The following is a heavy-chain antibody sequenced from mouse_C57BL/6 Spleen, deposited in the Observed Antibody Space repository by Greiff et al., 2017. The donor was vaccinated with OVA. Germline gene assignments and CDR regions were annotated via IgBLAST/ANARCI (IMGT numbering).Heavy chain of an antibody. D-gene: IGHD1-1*01. J-gene: IGHJ2*01. V-gene: IGHV1-54*01. Sequence: QVQLQQSGAELVRPGTSVKVSCKASGYAFTNYLIEWVKQRPGQGLEWIGVINPGSGGTNYHEKFNGKATLPADKSSSTAYMQLSSLTSEDSAVYFCARSTPITTVVATPLFDYWGQGTTLTVSS. CDR1: GYAFTNYL. CDR2: INPGSGGT. CDR3: ARSTPITTVVATPLFDY.